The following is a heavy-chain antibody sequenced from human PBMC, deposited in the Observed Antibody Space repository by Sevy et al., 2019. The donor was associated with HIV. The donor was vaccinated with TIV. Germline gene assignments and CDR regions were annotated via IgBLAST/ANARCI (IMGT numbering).Heavy chain of an antibody. V-gene: IGHV3-30*02. CDR2: IRYDGSTK. CDR3: AKGLGMVQGALLSDDV. Sequence: GGSLRLSCAASGFIFSSLGMHWVRQAPGKGLEWVTFIRYDGSTKYYVESVKGRFTISRDNSKNILYLQMNSLRPEDTAVYYCAKGLGMVQGALLSDDVWGQGTMVTVSS. D-gene: IGHD3-10*01. J-gene: IGHJ3*01. CDR1: GFIFSSLG.